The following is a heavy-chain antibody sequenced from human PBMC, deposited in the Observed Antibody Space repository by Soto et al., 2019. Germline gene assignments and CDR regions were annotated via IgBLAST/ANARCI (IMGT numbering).Heavy chain of an antibody. D-gene: IGHD1-20*01. CDR2: ISVSDAFI. J-gene: IGHJ4*02. Sequence: EVQLLESGGDLVQPGGSLRLSCAASGFNVGAFAVNWVRQAPGKGLEWVSGISVSDAFIYYADSVRGRFSISRDASENIIDLQMNSLRVDATALYYCTRETVAGITGLDYWGPGTLVTVSS. CDR3: TRETVAGITGLDY. CDR1: GFNVGAFA. V-gene: IGHV3-23*01.